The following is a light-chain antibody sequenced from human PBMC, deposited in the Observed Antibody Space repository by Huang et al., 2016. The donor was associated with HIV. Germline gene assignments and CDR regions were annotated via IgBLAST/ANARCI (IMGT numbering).Light chain of an antibody. CDR3: QYGET. CDR2: EIS. J-gene: IGKJ1*01. CDR1: QNIRSW. V-gene: IGKV1-5*03. Sequence: DIQMTQSPSTLSAFVGDRLTTTCRASQNIRSWLAWYQQKPGKAPRLLIYEISSLESGVPSRFSGSGSGTEFTLTISSLQPDDIGTYYCQYGETFGQGSKVEVK.